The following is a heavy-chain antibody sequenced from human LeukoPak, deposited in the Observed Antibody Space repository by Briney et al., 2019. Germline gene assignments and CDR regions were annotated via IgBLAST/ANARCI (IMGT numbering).Heavy chain of an antibody. CDR3: ARRVGVRGVRA. V-gene: IGHV4-34*01. CDR1: GGSFSGYY. D-gene: IGHD3-10*01. CDR2: INHSGST. Sequence: SETLSLTCAVYGGSFSGYYWSWIRQPPGKGLEWIGEINHSGSTNYNPSLKCRVTISVDTSKNQFSLKLSSVTAADTAVYYCARRVGVRGVRAWGQGTLVTVSS. J-gene: IGHJ5*02.